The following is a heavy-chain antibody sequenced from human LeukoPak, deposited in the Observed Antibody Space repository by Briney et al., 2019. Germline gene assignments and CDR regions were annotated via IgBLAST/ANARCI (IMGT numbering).Heavy chain of an antibody. V-gene: IGHV3-64*01. CDR1: GFTFSSYS. J-gene: IGHJ4*02. Sequence: GGSLRLSCAASGFTFSSYSMNWVRQPPGKGLEYVSTITDNGGSTYYANSVKGRFTISRDNSKNTLYLQMGSLRAEDMAVYYCAREPVRNTYFDYWGQGTLVTVSS. CDR3: AREPVRNTYFDY. CDR2: ITDNGGST. D-gene: IGHD2-2*01.